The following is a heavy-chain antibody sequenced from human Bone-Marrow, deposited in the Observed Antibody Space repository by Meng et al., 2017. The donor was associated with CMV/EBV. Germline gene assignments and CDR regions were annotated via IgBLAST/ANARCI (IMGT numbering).Heavy chain of an antibody. Sequence: SETLSLTCAVYGGSFSGYYWSWIRQPPGKGLEWIGEINHSGSTNYNPSLKSRVTISVDTSKNQFSLKLSSVTAADTAVYYCARERDSEVVPAALNWFDPRGQGTLVTVSS. D-gene: IGHD2-2*01. CDR1: GGSFSGYY. V-gene: IGHV4-34*01. CDR2: INHSGST. J-gene: IGHJ5*02. CDR3: ARERDSEVVPAALNWFDP.